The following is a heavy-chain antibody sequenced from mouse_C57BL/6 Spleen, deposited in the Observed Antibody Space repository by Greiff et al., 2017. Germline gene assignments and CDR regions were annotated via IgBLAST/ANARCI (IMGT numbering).Heavy chain of an antibody. CDR1: GYTFTSYW. CDR2: IDPSDSYT. Sequence: VQLQQPGAELVKPGASVKLSCKASGYTFTSYWMQWVKQRPGQGLEWIGEIDPSDSYTNYNQKFKGKATLTVDTSSSTAYMQLSSLTSEDSAVYCGARSWGAYYFDYWGQGTTLTVSS. J-gene: IGHJ2*01. V-gene: IGHV1-50*01. CDR3: ARSWGAYYFDY.